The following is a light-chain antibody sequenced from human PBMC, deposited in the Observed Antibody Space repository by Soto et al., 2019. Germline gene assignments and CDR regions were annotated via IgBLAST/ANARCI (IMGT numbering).Light chain of an antibody. CDR3: QQYKSYWT. J-gene: IGKJ1*01. V-gene: IGKV1-5*03. Sequence: DIQMTQSPSTLSASIGDRVTITCRASQSISSWLAWYQQKPGKAPKLLICKATSSESGVSSRFSGSGSGTVFSLTISSLQPDDSATYYCQQYKSYWTFGQGTKVEIK. CDR2: KAT. CDR1: QSISSW.